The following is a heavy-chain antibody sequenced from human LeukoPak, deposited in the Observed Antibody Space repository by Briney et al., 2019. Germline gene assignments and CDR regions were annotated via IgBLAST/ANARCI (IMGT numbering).Heavy chain of an antibody. CDR1: GFTFSSYE. CDR3: AREVEQVDY. CDR2: ISSGGGTI. V-gene: IGHV3-48*03. Sequence: GGSLRLSCAASGFTFSSYEMNWVRQAPGKGLEWVSYISSGGGTIYYADSVKGRFTISRDNAKNSLYLQMNSLRAEDTAVYYCAREVEQVDYWGQGTLVTVSS. J-gene: IGHJ4*02. D-gene: IGHD6-13*01.